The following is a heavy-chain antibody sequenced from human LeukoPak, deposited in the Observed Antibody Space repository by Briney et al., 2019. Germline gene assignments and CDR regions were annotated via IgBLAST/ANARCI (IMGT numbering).Heavy chain of an antibody. J-gene: IGHJ3*02. CDR1: GGTFNNYG. D-gene: IGHD3-9*01. Sequence: ASVKVSCKASGGTFNNYGINWVRQAPGQGLEWMGIINPSGGSTSYAQKFQGRVTMTRDMSTSTVYMEPSSLRSEDTAVYYCARAGELRYFDWLLTQHAFDIWGQGTMVTVSS. CDR3: ARAGELRYFDWLLTQHAFDI. V-gene: IGHV1-46*02. CDR2: INPSGGST.